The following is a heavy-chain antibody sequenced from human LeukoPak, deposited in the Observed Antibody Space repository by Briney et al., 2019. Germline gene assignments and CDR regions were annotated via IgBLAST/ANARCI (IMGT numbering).Heavy chain of an antibody. J-gene: IGHJ5*02. D-gene: IGHD3-10*01. CDR3: ARDHRDVLLWFGESWFDP. V-gene: IGHV1-69*06. CDR2: IIPIFGTA. CDR1: GGTFSSYA. Sequence: SVKVSCKASGGTFSSYAISWVRQAPGQGLEWMGGIIPIFGTANYAQKFQGRVTITADKSTSTAYVELSSLRSEDTAVYYCARDHRDVLLWFGESWFDPWGQGTLVTVSS.